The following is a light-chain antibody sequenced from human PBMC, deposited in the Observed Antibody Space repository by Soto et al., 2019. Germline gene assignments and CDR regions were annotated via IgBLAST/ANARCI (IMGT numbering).Light chain of an antibody. V-gene: IGKV3-11*01. J-gene: IGKJ4*01. CDR3: QQRSNWPPVSLT. CDR2: DAS. Sequence: EIVLTQSPATLSLSPGERATLSCRASQSVSSSLAWYQQKPGQAPRLLIYDASNRATGIPAGFSGGGSGTDFTLTTSSLEPEDFAVYYCQQRSNWPPVSLTFGGGTKVEIK. CDR1: QSVSSS.